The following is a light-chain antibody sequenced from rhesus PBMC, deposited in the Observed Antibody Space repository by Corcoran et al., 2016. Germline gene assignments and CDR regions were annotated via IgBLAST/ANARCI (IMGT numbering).Light chain of an antibody. J-gene: IGLJ1*01. Sequence: QAALTQPPSVSKSLGQSVTISCPGTSSGIASYSDVSWYQQPPGKAPRLLIYSVSNRPSGVSDRVSGFKSGSTASLTISGLQAEDEAIYYCCSYRSGSTFIFGAGTRLTVL. CDR3: CSYRSGSTFI. V-gene: IGLV2-26*02. CDR1: SSGIASYSD. CDR2: SVS.